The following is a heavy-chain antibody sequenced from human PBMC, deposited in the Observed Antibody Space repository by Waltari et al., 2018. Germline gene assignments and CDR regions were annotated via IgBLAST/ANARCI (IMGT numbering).Heavy chain of an antibody. Sequence: QVQLVQSGAEVKKPGASVKVSCKVSGYTLTELSMHWVRQAPGKGLEWMGGFDPEEGETLYAQKSQCRVTMTEDTSTDTAYMELSSLRSEDTAVYYCAGSRYSSSSPEWGYWGQGTLVTVSS. V-gene: IGHV1-24*01. CDR3: AGSRYSSSSPEWGY. CDR2: FDPEEGET. CDR1: GYTLTELS. D-gene: IGHD6-6*01. J-gene: IGHJ4*02.